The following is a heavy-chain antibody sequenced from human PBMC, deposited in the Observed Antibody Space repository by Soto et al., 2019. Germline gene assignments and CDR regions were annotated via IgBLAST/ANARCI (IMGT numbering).Heavy chain of an antibody. CDR3: ARQQGSSGWYQIDY. CDR1: GGSISSSSYY. D-gene: IGHD6-19*01. CDR2: IYYSGST. Sequence: SQTLSLTCTVSGGSISSSSYYWGWIRQPPGKGLEWIGSIYYSGSTYYNPSLKSRVTISVDTSKNQFSLKLSSVTAADTAVYYCARQQGSSGWYQIDYWGQGTLVTVSS. J-gene: IGHJ4*02. V-gene: IGHV4-39*01.